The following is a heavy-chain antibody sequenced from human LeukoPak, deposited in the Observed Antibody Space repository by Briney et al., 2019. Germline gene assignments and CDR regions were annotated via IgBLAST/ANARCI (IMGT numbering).Heavy chain of an antibody. V-gene: IGHV3-7*03. J-gene: IGHJ4*02. D-gene: IGHD3-9*01. CDR3: ARAGRYFDWLSFFDY. CDR1: GFTLSSYW. CDR2: IKQDGSEK. Sequence: PGGSLRLSCAASGFTLSSYWMSWVRQAPGKGLEWVANIKQDGSEKYYVDSVKGRFTISRDNAKNSLYLQMNSLRAEDTAVYYCARAGRYFDWLSFFDYWGQGTLVTVSS.